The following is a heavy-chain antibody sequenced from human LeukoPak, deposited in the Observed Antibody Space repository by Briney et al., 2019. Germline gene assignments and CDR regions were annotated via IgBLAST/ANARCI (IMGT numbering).Heavy chain of an antibody. Sequence: SETLSLTCTVSGGSISSSSYYWGWIRQPPGKGLEWIGSIYYSGSTYYNPSLKSRVTISVDTSKNQFSLKLSSVTAADTAVYYCARDAYDSSGYAFDIWGQGTMVTVSS. CDR1: GGSISSSSYY. D-gene: IGHD3-22*01. CDR2: IYYSGST. CDR3: ARDAYDSSGYAFDI. J-gene: IGHJ3*02. V-gene: IGHV4-39*07.